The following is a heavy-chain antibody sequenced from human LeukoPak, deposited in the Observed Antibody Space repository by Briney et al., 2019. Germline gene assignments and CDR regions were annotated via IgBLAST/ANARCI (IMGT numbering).Heavy chain of an antibody. CDR1: GGSLSSGSYY. D-gene: IGHD2-2*01. Sequence: SETLSLTCTVSGGSLSSGSYYWSWIRQPAGKGLEWIGRIYTSGSTNYNPSLKSRVTISVDTSKNQFSLKLSSVTAADTAVYYCARVNPVYCSSTSCYTFDYWGQGTLVTVSS. CDR2: IYTSGST. CDR3: ARVNPVYCSSTSCYTFDY. V-gene: IGHV4-61*02. J-gene: IGHJ4*02.